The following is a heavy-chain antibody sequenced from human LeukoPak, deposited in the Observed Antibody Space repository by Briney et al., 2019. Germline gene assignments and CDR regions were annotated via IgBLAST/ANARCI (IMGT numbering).Heavy chain of an antibody. CDR2: ISSGGNYI. CDR3: ARGWNNCVDY. CDR1: GFTFSSYA. Sequence: GGSLRLSCAASGFTFSSYAMNWVRQAPGKGLEWVSSISSGGNYIYYADSVKGRFTISRDNAQNSLYLQLNSLRAEDTAVYYCARGWNNCVDYWGQGTLVTVSS. D-gene: IGHD1/OR15-1a*01. V-gene: IGHV3-21*01. J-gene: IGHJ4*02.